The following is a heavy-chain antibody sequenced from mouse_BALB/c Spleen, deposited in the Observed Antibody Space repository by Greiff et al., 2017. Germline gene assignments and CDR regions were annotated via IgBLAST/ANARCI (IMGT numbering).Heavy chain of an antibody. D-gene: IGHD1-2*01. J-gene: IGHJ3*01. V-gene: IGHV1-82*01. Sequence: QVQLQQSGPELVKPGASVKISCKASGYAFSSSWMNWVKQRPGQGLEWIGRIYPGDGDTNYNGKFKGKATLTADKSSSTAYMQLSSLTSVDSAVYFWARAEGYGTWFAYWGQGTLVTVSA. CDR2: IYPGDGDT. CDR1: GYAFSSSW. CDR3: ARAEGYGTWFAY.